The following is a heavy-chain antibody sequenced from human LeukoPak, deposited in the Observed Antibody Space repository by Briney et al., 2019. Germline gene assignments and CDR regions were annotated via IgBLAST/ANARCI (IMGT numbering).Heavy chain of an antibody. D-gene: IGHD6-13*01. CDR3: ARALTILSWFTPREGWFDP. CDR1: GYTFTSYD. V-gene: IGHV1-8*01. Sequence: ASVTVSCKASGYTFTSYDINWVRQATGQGLEWMGWMNPNSGNTGYAQKFQGRVTMTRNTSISTAYMELSSLRSEDTAVYYCARALTILSWFTPREGWFDPWGQGTLVTVSS. CDR2: MNPNSGNT. J-gene: IGHJ5*02.